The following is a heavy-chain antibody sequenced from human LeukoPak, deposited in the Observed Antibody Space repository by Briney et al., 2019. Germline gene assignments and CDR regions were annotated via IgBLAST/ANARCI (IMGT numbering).Heavy chain of an antibody. Sequence: ASETLSLTCTVSGGSITNYYWSWIRQPPGKGLEFLGYIYYSGSTSYNPSLKSLVTVSVDMSKNQFSLKLSSVSAADTAVYYCARTYGDYRFDYRGQGTLVTVSS. J-gene: IGHJ4*02. CDR2: IYYSGST. CDR3: ARTYGDYRFDY. CDR1: GGSITNYY. D-gene: IGHD4-17*01. V-gene: IGHV4-59*01.